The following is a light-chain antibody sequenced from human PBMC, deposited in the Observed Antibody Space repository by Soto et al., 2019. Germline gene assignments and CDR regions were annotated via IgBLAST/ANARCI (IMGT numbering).Light chain of an antibody. Sequence: DIQMSQSRSSLSSCVGDIFTITCRASQSISSYLNWYQQKPGKAPKLLIYAASSLQSGVPSRFSGSGSGTDFTLTISSLQPEDFATYYCQQSYSTPGTFGQGTKVDI. J-gene: IGKJ1*01. CDR2: AAS. CDR1: QSISSY. CDR3: QQSYSTPGT. V-gene: IGKV1-39*01.